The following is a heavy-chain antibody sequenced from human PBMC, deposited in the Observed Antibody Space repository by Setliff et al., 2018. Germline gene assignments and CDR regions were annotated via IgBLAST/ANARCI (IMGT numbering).Heavy chain of an antibody. Sequence: GASVKVSCKVSGYTLTELSMHWVRQAPGKGLEWMGGFDPEDGETIYAQKFQGRVTMTEDTSTDTAYMELSSLRSEDTAVYYCARDLVGYCSGGSCYDWDYWGQGTLVTVSS. CDR3: ARDLVGYCSGGSCYDWDY. CDR1: GYTLTELS. V-gene: IGHV1-24*01. CDR2: FDPEDGET. J-gene: IGHJ4*02. D-gene: IGHD2-15*01.